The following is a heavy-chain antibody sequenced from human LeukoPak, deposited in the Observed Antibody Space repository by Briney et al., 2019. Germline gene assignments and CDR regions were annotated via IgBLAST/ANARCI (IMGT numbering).Heavy chain of an antibody. CDR2: MSGSGGST. J-gene: IGHJ4*02. D-gene: IGHD6-19*01. Sequence: GGSLRLSYAASGFTFSNYAMSWVRQAPGKGLEWVSSMSGSGGSTYYADSVKGRFTISRDNSKNTLYLQMNNLRAEDTALYYCAKNQGQWLVPVDYWGQGTLVTVSS. CDR3: AKNQGQWLVPVDY. CDR1: GFTFSNYA. V-gene: IGHV3-23*01.